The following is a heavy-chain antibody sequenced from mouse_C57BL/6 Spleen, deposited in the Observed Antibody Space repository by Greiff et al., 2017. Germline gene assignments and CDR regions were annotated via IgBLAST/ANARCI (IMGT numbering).Heavy chain of an antibody. CDR3: ARTETGYYAMDY. V-gene: IGHV1-82*01. Sequence: QVQLKESGPELVKPGASVKISCTASGYAFSSSWMNWVQQRPGKGLEWIGWIYPGDGDTNYNGKFKGKVTLTADKSSSTAYMQLSSLTSEDSAVYFCARTETGYYAMDYWGQGTSVTVSS. CDR2: IYPGDGDT. J-gene: IGHJ4*01. CDR1: GYAFSSSW.